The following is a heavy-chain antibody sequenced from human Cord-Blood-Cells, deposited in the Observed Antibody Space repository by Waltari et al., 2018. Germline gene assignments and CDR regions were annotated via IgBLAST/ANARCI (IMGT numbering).Heavy chain of an antibody. CDR2: INHSGST. Sequence: QVQLQQWGAGLLKPSETLSLTCAVYGGSFSGYYWSWIRQPPGKGLEWIGEINHSGSTNYNPSLKSRVTISVDTSKNQFSLKLSSVTAADTAVYYCARAGYRDYSKIFDYWGQGTLVTVSS. J-gene: IGHJ4*02. CDR3: ARAGYRDYSKIFDY. D-gene: IGHD4-4*01. CDR1: GGSFSGYY. V-gene: IGHV4-34*01.